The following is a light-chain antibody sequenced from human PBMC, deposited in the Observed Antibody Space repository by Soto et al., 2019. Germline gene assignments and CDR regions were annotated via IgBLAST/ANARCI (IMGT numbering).Light chain of an antibody. CDR3: QQSSSMPYT. Sequence: DIQIIQSPSSLSASVGDRVTITCRASQSITSYLNWYQQKPGKAPKLLIYVASALQSGVPSRFTCSRFGTEFTLTITSLQPEEFETYYCQQSSSMPYTFGQETKLEIE. CDR1: QSITSY. J-gene: IGKJ2*01. CDR2: VAS. V-gene: IGKV1-39*01.